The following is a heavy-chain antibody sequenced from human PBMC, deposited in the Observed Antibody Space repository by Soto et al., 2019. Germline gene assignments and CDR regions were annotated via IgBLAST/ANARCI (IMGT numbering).Heavy chain of an antibody. CDR1: GYRFDGDW. CDR2: IDPSDSQT. J-gene: IGHJ4*02. V-gene: IGHV5-10-1*01. CDR3: ARQIYYFETVTSLKYYFDS. D-gene: IGHD3-22*01. Sequence: PGESLKISCKGSGYRFDGDWITGVRQKPGKGLEWMGRIDPSDSQTYYSPSFRGHVTISTTKSITNVFLQWSRLRAADTAMYYWARQIYYFETVTSLKYYFDSWGQGTPVTVSS.